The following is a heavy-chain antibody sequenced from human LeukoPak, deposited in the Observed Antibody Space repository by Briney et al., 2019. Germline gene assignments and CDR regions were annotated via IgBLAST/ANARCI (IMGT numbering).Heavy chain of an antibody. V-gene: IGHV3-7*01. CDR2: IRPDGSEK. D-gene: IGHD2-2*01. CDR3: ARDGGSAMPFDY. J-gene: IGHJ4*02. Sequence: TGGSLRLSCAASGFTFSAYWMSWVRQAPGMGLEWVANIRPDGSEKYYVDSVKGRFTISRDNAKNSLYLQMNRLRAEDTAVYYCARDGGSAMPFDYWGQGTLVTVSS. CDR1: GFTFSAYW.